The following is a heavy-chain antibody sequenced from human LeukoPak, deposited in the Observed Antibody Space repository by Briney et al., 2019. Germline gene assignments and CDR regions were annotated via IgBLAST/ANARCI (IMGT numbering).Heavy chain of an antibody. CDR3: ARDLGQYYDTSDNWFDP. J-gene: IGHJ5*02. V-gene: IGHV3-9*01. Sequence: GRSLRLSCAVSGFTFDDYAMHWVRQVPGKGLEWVSGINWNSDSIGYADSVKGRFTTPRDNAKNSLYLQMNSLRAEDTAVYYCARDLGQYYDTSDNWFDPWGQGTLVTVSS. CDR2: INWNSDSI. CDR1: GFTFDDYA. D-gene: IGHD3-22*01.